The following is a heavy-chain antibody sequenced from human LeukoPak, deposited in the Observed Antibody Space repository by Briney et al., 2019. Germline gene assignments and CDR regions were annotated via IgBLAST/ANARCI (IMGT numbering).Heavy chain of an antibody. Sequence: GASVKVSCKVSGYTFTSYDINWVRQATGQGPEWMGWMSPNSGNTGYAQKFQGRVTMTRSTSMSTAYMELSSLRSEDTAVYYCARGPPNWGYDYWGQGTLVTVSS. J-gene: IGHJ4*02. CDR3: ARGPPNWGYDY. CDR2: MSPNSGNT. CDR1: GYTFTSYD. D-gene: IGHD7-27*01. V-gene: IGHV1-8*01.